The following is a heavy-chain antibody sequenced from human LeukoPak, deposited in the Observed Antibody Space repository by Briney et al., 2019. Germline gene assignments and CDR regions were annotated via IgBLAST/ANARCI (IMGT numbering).Heavy chain of an antibody. Sequence: SETLSLTCAVSGASISSSNYYWGWVRQSPGKGLEWIGNIYSSGNTYYNASLKSRVTMYIDTSKNQFFLKLSSVTAADTAVYYCARVTGYMIEDYFDYWGQGTLVTVSS. CDR3: ARVTGYMIEDYFDY. J-gene: IGHJ4*02. CDR1: GASISSSNYY. D-gene: IGHD3-22*01. CDR2: IYSSGNT. V-gene: IGHV4-39*07.